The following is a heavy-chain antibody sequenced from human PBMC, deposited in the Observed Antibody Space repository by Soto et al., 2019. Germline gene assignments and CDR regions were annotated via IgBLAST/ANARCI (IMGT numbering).Heavy chain of an antibody. J-gene: IGHJ5*02. D-gene: IGHD1-7*01. CDR1: GGSISSGDYY. Sequence: SETLSLTCTVSGGSISSGDYYWSWIRQPPGKGLEWIGYIYYSGSTYYTPSLKSRDTISVDTSKNQFSLKLSSVTAADTAVYYCARGITGTSGYWFDPCVQVTLVTVSS. CDR3: ARGITGTSGYWFDP. V-gene: IGHV4-30-4*01. CDR2: IYYSGST.